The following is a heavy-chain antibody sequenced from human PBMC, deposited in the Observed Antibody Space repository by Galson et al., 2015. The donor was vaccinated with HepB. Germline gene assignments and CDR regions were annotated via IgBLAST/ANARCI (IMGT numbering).Heavy chain of an antibody. J-gene: IGHJ2*01. Sequence: QSGAEVKKPGESLKISCKGSGYSFTNYWIGWVRQMPGKGLEWMGIIYPGDSDTRYSPSFQGQVTISADTSISTAYLQWSSLKASDTAVYYCARADTTLVHDWYFDLWGRGTLVTVSS. CDR1: GYSFTNYW. V-gene: IGHV5-51*03. D-gene: IGHD5-18*01. CDR2: IYPGDSDT. CDR3: ARADTTLVHDWYFDL.